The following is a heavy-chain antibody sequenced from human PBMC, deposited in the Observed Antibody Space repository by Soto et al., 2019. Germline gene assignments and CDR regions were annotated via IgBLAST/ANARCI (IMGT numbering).Heavy chain of an antibody. V-gene: IGHV4-34*01. CDR1: GGSFSAYY. Sequence: QVQLQQWGAGLLKPSETLSLTCAVYGGSFSAYYWCWVRQPPEKGLEWIGEINHSGSTNYNPSLKSRVTISVDTSKNQFSLKLSSVTAADTALYYCASIPTAYYYDMDVWGQGTTVTVSS. CDR2: INHSGST. CDR3: ASIPTAYYYDMDV. J-gene: IGHJ6*02.